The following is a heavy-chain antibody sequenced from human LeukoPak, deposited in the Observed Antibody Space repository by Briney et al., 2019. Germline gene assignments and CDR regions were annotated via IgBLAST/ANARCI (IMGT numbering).Heavy chain of an antibody. CDR1: GFTFSTYN. CDR3: ARDSSRGAFDI. D-gene: IGHD3-10*01. CDR2: IYSGGST. J-gene: IGHJ3*02. Sequence: GGSLRLSCAASGFTFSTYNMNWVRQAPGKGLEWVSVIYSGGSTYYADSVKGRFTISRDNSKNTLYLQMNSLRAEDTAVYYCARDSSRGAFDIWGQGTMVTVSS. V-gene: IGHV3-53*01.